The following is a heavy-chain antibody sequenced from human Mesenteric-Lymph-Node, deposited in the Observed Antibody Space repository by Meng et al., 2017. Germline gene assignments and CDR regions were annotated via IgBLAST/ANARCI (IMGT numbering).Heavy chain of an antibody. V-gene: IGHV4-34*01. CDR1: GGSFSGYY. D-gene: IGHD3-3*01. CDR3: ARVYKSWPTYYDFWSGYYSADYNWFDP. Sequence: SETLSLTCAVYGGSFSGYYWSWIRQPPGKGLEWIGEINHSGSTNYNPSLKSRVTISVDTSKNQFSLKLSSVTAADTAVYYCARVYKSWPTYYDFWSGYYSADYNWFDPWGQGTLVTVSS. CDR2: INHSGST. J-gene: IGHJ5*02.